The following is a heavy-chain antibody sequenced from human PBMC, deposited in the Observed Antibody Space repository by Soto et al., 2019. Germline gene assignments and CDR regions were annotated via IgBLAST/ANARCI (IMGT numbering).Heavy chain of an antibody. J-gene: IGHJ6*02. CDR3: ARDLHSSSSVSFAYYYYGMDV. V-gene: IGHV3-7*01. D-gene: IGHD6-6*01. Sequence: VGSLRLSCAASGFTFSNYWMNWVRQAPVKGLEWVANINQDGSEKNYVDSVRGRFTISRDNAKNSLYLQMNSLRDEDTAVYYCARDLHSSSSVSFAYYYYGMDVWGQGTTVTVSS. CDR1: GFTFSNYW. CDR2: INQDGSEK.